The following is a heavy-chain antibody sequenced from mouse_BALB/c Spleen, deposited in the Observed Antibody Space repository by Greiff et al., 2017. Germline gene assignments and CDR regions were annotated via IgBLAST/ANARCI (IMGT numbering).Heavy chain of an antibody. J-gene: IGHJ4*01. CDR1: GYTFTSYW. D-gene: IGHD2-1*01. Sequence: QVQLKQPGAELVKPGASVKLSCKASGYTFTSYWMHWVKQRPGQGLEWIGEINPSNGRTNYNEKFKSKATLTVDKSSSTAYMQLSSLTSEDSAVYYCARPLYYGNSHYAMDYWGQGTSVTVSS. CDR2: INPSNGRT. V-gene: IGHV1S81*02. CDR3: ARPLYYGNSHYAMDY.